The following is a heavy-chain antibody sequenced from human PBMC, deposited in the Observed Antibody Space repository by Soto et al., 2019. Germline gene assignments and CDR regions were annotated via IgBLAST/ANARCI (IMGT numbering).Heavy chain of an antibody. CDR3: ARQPSTVVTTSGPWFDP. V-gene: IGHV1-69*05. J-gene: IGHJ5*02. CDR2: IIPIFGTA. D-gene: IGHD4-4*01. CDR1: VGTFSSYA. Sequence: SVKVSCKSSVGTFSSYAISWVRQAPGQGLEWMGGIIPIFGTANYAQKFQGRVTITTDESTSTAYMGLSSLRSEDTAVYYCARQPSTVVTTSGPWFDPWGQGTLVTVSS.